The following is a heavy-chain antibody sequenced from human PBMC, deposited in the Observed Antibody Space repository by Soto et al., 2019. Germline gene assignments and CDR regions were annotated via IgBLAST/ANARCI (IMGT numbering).Heavy chain of an antibody. CDR3: ARRSSVTTGLAYMDV. CDR1: GGSISSGGYY. Sequence: SETLSLTCTVSGGSISSGGYYWSWIRQHPGKGLEWIGYIYYSGSTYYNPSLKSRVTISVDTSKNQFSLKLSSVTAADTAVYYCARRSSVTTGLAYMDVWGKGTTVTVSS. J-gene: IGHJ6*03. CDR2: IYYSGST. V-gene: IGHV4-31*03. D-gene: IGHD4-17*01.